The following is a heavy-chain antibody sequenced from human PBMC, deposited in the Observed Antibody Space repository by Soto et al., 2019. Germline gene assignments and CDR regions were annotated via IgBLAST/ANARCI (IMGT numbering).Heavy chain of an antibody. CDR2: INSDGSST. CDR3: VKTSLVLAAAPRKDY. D-gene: IGHD6-25*01. J-gene: IGHJ4*02. CDR1: GFTFSSYW. Sequence: EVQLVESGGGLVQPGGSLRLSCAASGFTFSSYWMHWVRQAPGKGLVWVSRINSDGSSTSYADSVKGRFTISRDNAKNTRYLQRNILRAEDRVVYYGVKTSLVLAAAPRKDYGGRGTRVPVSS. V-gene: IGHV3-74*01.